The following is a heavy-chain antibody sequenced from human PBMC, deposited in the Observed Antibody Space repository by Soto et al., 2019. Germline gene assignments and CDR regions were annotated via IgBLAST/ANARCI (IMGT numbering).Heavy chain of an antibody. CDR1: GGSISSGGYY. V-gene: IGHV4-31*03. J-gene: IGHJ4*02. D-gene: IGHD2-2*01. CDR2: IYYSGST. CDR3: ARVWGPAAPYYFDY. Sequence: TLSLTCTVSGGSISSGGYYWSWIRQHPGKGLEWIGYIYYSGSTYYNPSLKSRVTISVDTSKNQFSLKLSSVTAADTAVYYCARVWGPAAPYYFDYWGQGTLVTVSS.